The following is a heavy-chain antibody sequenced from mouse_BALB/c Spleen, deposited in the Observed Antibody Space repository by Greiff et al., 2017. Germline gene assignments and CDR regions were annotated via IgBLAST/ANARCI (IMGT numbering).Heavy chain of an antibody. CDR1: GFTFSSFG. CDR3: ARDYYGSRGDY. Sequence: EVQVVESGGGLVQPGGSRKLSCAASGFTFSSFGMHWVRQAPEKGLEWVAYISSGSSTIYYADTVKGRFTISRDNPKNTLFLQMTSLRSEDTAMYYCARDYYGSRGDYWGQGTTLTVSS. D-gene: IGHD1-1*01. CDR2: ISSGSSTI. J-gene: IGHJ2*01. V-gene: IGHV5-17*02.